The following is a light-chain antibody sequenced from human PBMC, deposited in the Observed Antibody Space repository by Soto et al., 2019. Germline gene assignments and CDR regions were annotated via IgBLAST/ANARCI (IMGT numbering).Light chain of an antibody. Sequence: AIQLTQSPSSLSASVGDRVTITCRASQGISSALAWYQQKPGKAPKFLIYDASTLQSGVPSRFSGSGSGTDFTLTIRSLQPEDFATYYCQQFKSNPHTFGQVTTLEIK. CDR1: QGISSA. CDR3: QQFKSNPHT. CDR2: DAS. J-gene: IGKJ2*01. V-gene: IGKV1-13*02.